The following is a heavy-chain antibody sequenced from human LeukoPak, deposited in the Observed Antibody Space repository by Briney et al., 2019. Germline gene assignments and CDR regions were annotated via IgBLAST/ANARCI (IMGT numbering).Heavy chain of an antibody. CDR2: IREDGSEK. V-gene: IGHV3-7*01. D-gene: IGHD7-27*01. CDR1: GFTFSRHW. CDR3: ARDYTGGWNDY. J-gene: IGHJ4*02. Sequence: GGSLRLSCAVAGFTFSRHWMSWVRQAKGKGLECVAKIREDGSEKHYVDSVKGRFTISRDNAKNSLYLQMTSLRVEDTAVYYCARDYTGGWNDYWGQGTLVTVSS.